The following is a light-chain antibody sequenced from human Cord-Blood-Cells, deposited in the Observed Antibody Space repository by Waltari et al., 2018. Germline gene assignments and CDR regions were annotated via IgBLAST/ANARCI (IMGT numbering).Light chain of an antibody. V-gene: IGLV3-25*03. CDR2: KDS. J-gene: IGLJ2*01. Sequence: SYELTQPPSVSVSPGQTARITCSGDALPKQYAYWYQQKPVQSPVLGIYKDSERPSGIPERFSGSSSGTTVTLTISGVQAEDEADYYCQSADSSGTYPVVFGGGTKLTVL. CDR3: QSADSSGTYPVV. CDR1: ALPKQY.